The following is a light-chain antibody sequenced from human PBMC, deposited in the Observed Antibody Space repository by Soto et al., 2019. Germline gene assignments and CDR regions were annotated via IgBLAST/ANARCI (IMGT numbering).Light chain of an antibody. J-gene: IGKJ1*01. CDR2: DAS. CDR1: QTVRGIY. Sequence: GERATVSCMASQTVRGIYLAWYQQKPGKAPKLLIYDASTLEGGVPSRFRGSGSGTEFTLTISSLQPDDFATYYCQHYNSYSEAFGQGTKVDIK. CDR3: QHYNSYSEA. V-gene: IGKV1-5*01.